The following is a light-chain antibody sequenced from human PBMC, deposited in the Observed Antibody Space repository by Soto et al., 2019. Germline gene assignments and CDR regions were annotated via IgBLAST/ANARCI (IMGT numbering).Light chain of an antibody. CDR3: QQRSNWRT. J-gene: IGKJ1*01. Sequence: EIVLTQSPATLSLSPGERATLSCRASQSVRSYLAWYQQKPGQAPRLLIYDASNRANGIPARFSGSGSGKDFTLTIRSLEPEDFAVYYCQQRSNWRTFGQGTKVAIK. V-gene: IGKV3-11*01. CDR1: QSVRSY. CDR2: DAS.